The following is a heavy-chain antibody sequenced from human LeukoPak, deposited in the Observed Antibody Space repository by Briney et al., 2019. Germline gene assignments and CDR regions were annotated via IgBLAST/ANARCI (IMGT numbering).Heavy chain of an antibody. CDR2: ISGSGGST. CDR3: ARVRYGDYVRYFDY. V-gene: IGHV3-23*01. CDR1: GFTFSSYA. D-gene: IGHD4-17*01. Sequence: GGSLRLSCAASGFTFSSYAMSWVRQAPGKGLEWVSAISGSGGSTYYADSVKGRFTISRDNAKNTLYLQMNSLRAEDTAVYYCARVRYGDYVRYFDYWGQGTLVTVSS. J-gene: IGHJ4*02.